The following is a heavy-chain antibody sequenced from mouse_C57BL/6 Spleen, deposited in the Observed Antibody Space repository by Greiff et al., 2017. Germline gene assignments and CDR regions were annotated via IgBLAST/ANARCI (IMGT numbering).Heavy chain of an antibody. V-gene: IGHV1-9*01. Sequence: QVQLQQSGAELMKPGASVKLSCKATGYTFTGYWIEWVKQRPGHGLEWIGEILPGSGSTNYTEKFKGKATFPADTSSNTAYMQLSSLTTEDSAIYYCARDSSGYWGQGTTLTVSS. J-gene: IGHJ2*01. CDR2: ILPGSGST. D-gene: IGHD3-2*01. CDR1: GYTFTGYW. CDR3: ARDSSGY.